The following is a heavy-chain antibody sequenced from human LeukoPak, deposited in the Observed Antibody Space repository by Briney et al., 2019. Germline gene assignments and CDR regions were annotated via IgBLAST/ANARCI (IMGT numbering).Heavy chain of an antibody. J-gene: IGHJ3*02. V-gene: IGHV1-8*03. D-gene: IGHD6-13*01. CDR3: ARNGILIAAFHPSRAFDI. CDR1: GYTFTSYD. CDR2: MNPNSGNT. Sequence: ASVKVPCKASGYTFTSYDINWVRQATGQGLEWMGWMNPNSGNTGYAQKFQGRVTITRNTSISTAYMELSSLRSEDTAVYYCARNGILIAAFHPSRAFDIWGQGTMVTVSS.